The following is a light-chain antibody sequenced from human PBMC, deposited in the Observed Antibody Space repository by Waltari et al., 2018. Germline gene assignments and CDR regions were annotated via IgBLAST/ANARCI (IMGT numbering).Light chain of an antibody. V-gene: IGLV1-40*01. CDR2: GVN. CDR1: GSNIGAGYD. Sequence: QSVLTQPPSVSGAPGQRVTISCPGRGSNIGAGYDVPWYRQLPGKAPTLLIYGVNTRPPGVSDRFSGSQFDTSASLAIAGLQADDEADYYCQSYDTTLSVVFGGGTKLTVL. CDR3: QSYDTTLSVV. J-gene: IGLJ2*01.